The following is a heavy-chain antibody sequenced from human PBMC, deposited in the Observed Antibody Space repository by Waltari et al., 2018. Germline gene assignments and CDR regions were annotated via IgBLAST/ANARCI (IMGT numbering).Heavy chain of an antibody. J-gene: IGHJ5*02. D-gene: IGHD1-26*01. V-gene: IGHV1-8*01. Sequence: QVQLVQSGAEVKKPGASVKVSCEASGYTFTNYDINWVRQATGQGLEWMGWMNPNSGNTGYAQKFQGRVTMTRNTSISTAYMELSSLKSEDAAIFFCARDPGPIMGAPDLWGQGTQVTVSS. CDR3: ARDPGPIMGAPDL. CDR2: MNPNSGNT. CDR1: GYTFTNYD.